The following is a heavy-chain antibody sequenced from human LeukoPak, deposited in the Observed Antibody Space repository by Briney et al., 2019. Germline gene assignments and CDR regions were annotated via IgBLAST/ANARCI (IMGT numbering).Heavy chain of an antibody. CDR3: ARGGRYQRY. D-gene: IGHD2-2*01. V-gene: IGHV4-34*01. CDR2: INHSGST. CDR1: GGSFSGYY. J-gene: IGHJ4*02. Sequence: PETLSLTCAVYGGSFSGYYWSWIRQPPGKGLEWIGEINHSGSTNYNPSLKSRVTISVDTSKNQFSLKLSSVTAADTAVYYCARGGRYQRYWGQGTLVTVSS.